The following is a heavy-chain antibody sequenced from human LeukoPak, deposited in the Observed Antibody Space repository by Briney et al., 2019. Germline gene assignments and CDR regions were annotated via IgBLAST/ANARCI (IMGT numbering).Heavy chain of an antibody. D-gene: IGHD2-21*02. Sequence: PGGSLRLSCAASGFTFSSYSMNWVRQAPGKGLEWVSSISSSSSYIYYADSVKGRFTISRDNAKNSLYLQMNSLRAEDTAVYYCARDAVTAIPIYYMDVWGKGTTVTVSS. V-gene: IGHV3-21*01. CDR1: GFTFSSYS. CDR2: ISSSSSYI. CDR3: ARDAVTAIPIYYMDV. J-gene: IGHJ6*03.